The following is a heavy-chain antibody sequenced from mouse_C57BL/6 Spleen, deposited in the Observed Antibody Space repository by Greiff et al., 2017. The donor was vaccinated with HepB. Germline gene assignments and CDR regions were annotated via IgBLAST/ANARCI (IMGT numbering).Heavy chain of an antibody. Sequence: QVQLQQPGAELVKPGASVKMSCKASGYTFTSYWITWVKQRPGQGLEWIGDIYPGNGSTNYNEKFKSKAKLTVDTSSSTAYMQLSSLTSEDSAVYYCARPGGQLRLAWFAYWGQGTLVTVSA. V-gene: IGHV1-55*01. D-gene: IGHD3-2*02. CDR1: GYTFTSYW. CDR3: ARPGGQLRLAWFAY. J-gene: IGHJ3*01. CDR2: IYPGNGST.